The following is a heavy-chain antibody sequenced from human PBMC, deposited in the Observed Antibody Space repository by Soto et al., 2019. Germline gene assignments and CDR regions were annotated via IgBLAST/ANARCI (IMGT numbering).Heavy chain of an antibody. CDR3: AKSKQGVVVAAMVDV. J-gene: IGHJ6*04. D-gene: IGHD2-15*01. Sequence: EVQLLESGGGLVQPGGSLRLSCAASGFTFSSYAMSWVRQAPGKGLEWVSAISGSGGSTYYADSVKGRFTISRDNSKNALYLQMNSLRAEDTAVYYCAKSKQGVVVAAMVDVWGKGTTFTVSS. CDR2: ISGSGGST. V-gene: IGHV3-23*01. CDR1: GFTFSSYA.